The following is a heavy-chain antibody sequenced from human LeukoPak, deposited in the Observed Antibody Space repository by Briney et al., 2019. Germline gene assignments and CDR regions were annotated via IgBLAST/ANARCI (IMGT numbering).Heavy chain of an antibody. CDR3: ARGDYGDYELPYYYYMDV. CDR1: GFTFSSYW. CDR2: INSDGSST. Sequence: GGSLRLSCAASGFTFSSYWMHWVRQAPGKGLVWVSRINSDGSSTSYADSVKGRFTISRDNAKNSLYLQMNSLRAEDTAVYYCARGDYGDYELPYYYYMDVWGKGTTVTVSS. J-gene: IGHJ6*03. V-gene: IGHV3-74*01. D-gene: IGHD4-17*01.